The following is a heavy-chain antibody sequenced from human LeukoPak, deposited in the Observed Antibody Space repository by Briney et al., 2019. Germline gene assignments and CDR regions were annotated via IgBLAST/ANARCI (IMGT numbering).Heavy chain of an antibody. CDR1: GFSLSTSGMC. J-gene: IGHJ3*02. Sequence: ESGPALVKPTQTLTLTCTFSGFSLSTSGMCVSWIRQPPGKALEWLALIALDDDKYYSTSLKTRLTISKATSKNQVVLTMTNMDPVDTATYYCARIRGYSYGVDDAFDIWGQGTMVTVSS. D-gene: IGHD5-18*01. CDR2: IALDDDK. CDR3: ARIRGYSYGVDDAFDI. V-gene: IGHV2-70*01.